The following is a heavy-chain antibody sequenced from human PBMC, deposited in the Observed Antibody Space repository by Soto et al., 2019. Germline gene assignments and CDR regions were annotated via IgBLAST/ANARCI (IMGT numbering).Heavy chain of an antibody. CDR3: ARRGPGTYFDY. J-gene: IGHJ4*02. CDR2: ISGSGGST. Sequence: EVQLLESGGGLVQPGGSLRLSCAASGFTFSSYAMNWVRQAPGKGLEWVSVISGSGGSTYYADSVKGRFTISRDNSKNPLYLQMNRLRAEDPAVYYWARRGPGTYFDYWGQGTLVTVSS. D-gene: IGHD6-13*01. CDR1: GFTFSSYA. V-gene: IGHV3-23*01.